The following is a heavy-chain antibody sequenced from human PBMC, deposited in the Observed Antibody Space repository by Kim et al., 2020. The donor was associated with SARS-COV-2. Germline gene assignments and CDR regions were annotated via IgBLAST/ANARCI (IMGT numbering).Heavy chain of an antibody. CDR3: ARAGVSGTYYLDY. V-gene: IGHV3-74*01. Sequence: GGSLRLSCAASGFTFTNYYMHWVRQAPGEGLVWVSRIGSDGSSTTYADSAKGRFTISRDNAKNTLYLQMNSLRAEDTAVYYCARAGVSGTYYLDYWGQGTLVTVSS. CDR2: IGSDGSST. J-gene: IGHJ4*02. D-gene: IGHD3-10*01. CDR1: GFTFTNYY.